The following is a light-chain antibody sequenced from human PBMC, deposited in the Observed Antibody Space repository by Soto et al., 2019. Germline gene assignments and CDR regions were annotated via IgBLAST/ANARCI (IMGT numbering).Light chain of an antibody. J-gene: IGLJ1*01. CDR1: SSDVGAYDY. CDR3: SSFTTSTSYV. Sequence: QSALTQPASVSGSPGQSITISCTGTSSDVGAYDYVSWYQQHPGEVPKLMIFDVSDRPSGVSNRFSGSKSGNTASLTISGLQAEDEADYYCSSFTTSTSYVFVTGTKLTVL. CDR2: DVS. V-gene: IGLV2-14*03.